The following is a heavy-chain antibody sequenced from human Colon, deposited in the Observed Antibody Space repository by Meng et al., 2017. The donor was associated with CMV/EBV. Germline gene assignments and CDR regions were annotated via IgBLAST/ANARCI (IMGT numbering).Heavy chain of an antibody. V-gene: IGHV4-59*01. D-gene: IGHD1-14*01. CDR2: IYHSGST. CDR3: ARDYRALWPWLDP. CDR1: GFTFRNYA. Sequence: ESLKISCAASGFTFRNYAVSWLRQPPGKGLEWIGYIYHSGSTSYNPSLKSRVTISVDTSKNQFSLNLTSVTTADTAVYYCARDYRALWPWLDPWGQGILVTVSS. J-gene: IGHJ5*02.